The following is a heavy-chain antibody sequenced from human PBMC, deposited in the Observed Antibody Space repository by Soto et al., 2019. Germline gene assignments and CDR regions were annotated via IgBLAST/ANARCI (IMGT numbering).Heavy chain of an antibody. Sequence: PSETLSLTCTVAGASIKTGGDYWTWIRQHPVKGLEWIGYIYYSGTTFYNASLKGRVTISVDTSKNQFSLRLTSVTATDTAVYFCARQKWEQPKWFDPWGQGTLVTVSS. V-gene: IGHV4-39*01. D-gene: IGHD1-26*01. CDR3: ARQKWEQPKWFDP. CDR1: GASIKTGGDY. J-gene: IGHJ5*02. CDR2: IYYSGTT.